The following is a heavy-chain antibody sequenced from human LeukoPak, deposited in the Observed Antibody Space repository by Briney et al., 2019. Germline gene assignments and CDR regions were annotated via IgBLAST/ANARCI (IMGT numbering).Heavy chain of an antibody. D-gene: IGHD6-13*01. J-gene: IGHJ4*02. CDR3: AGSISWYYFHY. V-gene: IGHV3-9*01. CDR1: GFTFDGYA. Sequence: PGGSLRLSCAASGFTFDGYAMHWVRQAPGKCLEWVSGISWNSVTIAYADSVKGRFTISRDNAKNSLYLQMDSLRSEDTALYYCAGSISWYYFHYWGQGTLVTVSS. CDR2: ISWNSVTI.